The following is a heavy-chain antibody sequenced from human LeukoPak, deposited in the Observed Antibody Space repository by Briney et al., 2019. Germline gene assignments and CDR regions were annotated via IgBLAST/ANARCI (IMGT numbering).Heavy chain of an antibody. V-gene: IGHV4-30-4*01. CDR1: GGSISSVDYY. CDR3: AREDHGGDFDY. CDR2: IYYSGST. J-gene: IGHJ4*02. Sequence: PSGTLSPTCTVSGGSISSVDYYWSWIRQPPGDGLEWSGYIYYSGSTYYNPSLKRRVTISVDTSKNQFSLKLISVTAADTAVYYCAREDHGGDFDYWGQGTLVTVSS. D-gene: IGHD4-23*01.